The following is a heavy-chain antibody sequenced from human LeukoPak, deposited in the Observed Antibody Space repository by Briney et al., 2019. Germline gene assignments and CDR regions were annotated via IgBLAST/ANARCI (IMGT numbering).Heavy chain of an antibody. CDR1: GYTFTSYS. CDR2: ISAYNGNT. V-gene: IGHV1-18*01. Sequence: ASVKVSCKASGYTFTSYSISWVRQAPGQGLEWMGWISAYNGNTNYAQKLQGRVTMTTDTSTSTAYMELRSLRSDDTAVYYCARAPTPDYGDYAGGYWGQGTLVTVSS. CDR3: ARAPTPDYGDYAGGY. J-gene: IGHJ4*02. D-gene: IGHD4-17*01.